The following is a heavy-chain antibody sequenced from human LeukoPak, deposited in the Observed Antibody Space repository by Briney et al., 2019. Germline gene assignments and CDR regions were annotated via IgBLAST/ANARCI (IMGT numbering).Heavy chain of an antibody. Sequence: GGSLRLSCAASGFTFSSYAMSWVRQAPGKGLEWVSAISGSGDTTYYADSVKGRFTISRDNSKNTLYLQMNSLRAEDTAVYYCAKPKTYYYDSSGSAQDYYYYMDVWGKGTTVTVSS. CDR1: GFTFSSYA. D-gene: IGHD3-22*01. CDR3: AKPKTYYYDSSGSAQDYYYYMDV. V-gene: IGHV3-23*01. J-gene: IGHJ6*03. CDR2: ISGSGDTT.